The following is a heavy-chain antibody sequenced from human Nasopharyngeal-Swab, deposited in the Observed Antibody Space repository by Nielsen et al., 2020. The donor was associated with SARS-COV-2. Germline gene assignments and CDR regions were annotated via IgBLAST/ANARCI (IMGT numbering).Heavy chain of an antibody. D-gene: IGHD6-13*01. CDR2: IYYSGST. CDR3: ARGPTQQLVRDY. J-gene: IGHJ4*02. V-gene: IGHV4-31*02. Sequence: WTRQPPGKGLEWIGYIYYSGSTYYNPSLKSRVTISVDTSKNQFSLKLSSVTAADTAVYYCARGPTQQLVRDYWGQGTLVTVSS.